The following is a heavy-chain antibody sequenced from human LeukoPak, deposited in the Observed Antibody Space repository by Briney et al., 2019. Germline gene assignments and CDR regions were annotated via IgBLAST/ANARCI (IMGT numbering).Heavy chain of an antibody. V-gene: IGHV3-13*01. CDR2: IGTAGDT. D-gene: IGHD3-10*01. CDR1: GFTFSSYD. J-gene: IGHJ5*02. Sequence: PGGSLRLSCAASGFTFSSYDMHWVRQATGKGLEWVSAIGTAGDTYYPGSVKGRFTISRENAKNSLYLQMNSLRAGDTAVYYCARGYYYGSLNNWFDPWGQGTLVTVSS. CDR3: ARGYYYGSLNNWFDP.